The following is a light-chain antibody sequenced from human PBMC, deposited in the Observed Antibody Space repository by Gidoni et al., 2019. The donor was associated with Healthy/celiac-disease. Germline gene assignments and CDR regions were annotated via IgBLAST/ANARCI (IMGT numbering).Light chain of an antibody. J-gene: IGKJ4*01. V-gene: IGKV4-1*01. CDR2: WAS. CDR3: QQYYSTLALT. Sequence: DIVMTKSPDSLAVSLGARATINCKSSQSVLYSSNNKNYLAWYQQKPGQPPKLLIYWASTRESGVPDRFSGSGSGTDFTLTISSLQAEDVAVYYCQQYYSTLALTFXGXTKVEIK. CDR1: QSVLYSSNNKNY.